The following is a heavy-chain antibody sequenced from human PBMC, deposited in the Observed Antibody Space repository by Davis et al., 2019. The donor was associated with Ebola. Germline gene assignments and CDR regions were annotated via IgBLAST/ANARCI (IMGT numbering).Heavy chain of an antibody. D-gene: IGHD3-22*01. CDR3: ARMMYYYDSSGYHRGAFDI. V-gene: IGHV4-30-4*07. CDR1: GGSISSGGYS. J-gene: IGHJ3*02. CDR2: VYSSGST. Sequence: SETLSLTCAVSGGSISSGGYSWSWIRQPPGKRLEWIGFVYSSGSTYYNPSLESRLTMSVDTSKNQFSLKLSSVTAADTAVYYCARMMYYYDSSGYHRGAFDIWGQGTMVTVSS.